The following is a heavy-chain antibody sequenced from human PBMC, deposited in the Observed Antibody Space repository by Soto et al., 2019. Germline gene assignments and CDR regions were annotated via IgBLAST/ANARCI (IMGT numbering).Heavy chain of an antibody. CDR2: ISGDGGTT. J-gene: IGHJ6*02. CDR3: ARGQIPYGLDV. CDR1: GFTFSKYP. V-gene: IGHV3-64*02. Sequence: GGSLRLSCTASGFTFSKYPMHWVRQAPGKGLEYVSAISGDGGTTFYADSVRGRFTMSRDNLKNTLYLQMRSLRVEDMAVYYCARGQIPYGLDVWGQGTTVTVSS.